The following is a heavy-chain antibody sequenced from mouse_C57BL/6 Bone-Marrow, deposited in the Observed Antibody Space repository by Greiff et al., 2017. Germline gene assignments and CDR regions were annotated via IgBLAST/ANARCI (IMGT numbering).Heavy chain of an antibody. CDR1: GFTFSSYA. D-gene: IGHD1-1*01. J-gene: IGHJ4*01. V-gene: IGHV5-9-1*02. CDR2: ISSGGDYI. CDR3: TRDDYGSYYAMDY. Sequence: EVNVVESGEGLVKPGGSLKLSCAASGFTFSSYAMSWVRQTPEKRLEWVAYISSGGDYIYYADTVKGRFTISRDNARNTLYLQMSSLKSEDTAMYYCTRDDYGSYYAMDYWGQGTSVTVSS.